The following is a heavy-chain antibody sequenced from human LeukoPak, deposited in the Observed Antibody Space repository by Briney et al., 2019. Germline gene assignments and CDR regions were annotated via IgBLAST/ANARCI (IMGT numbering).Heavy chain of an antibody. CDR1: GFAFSSYG. V-gene: IGHV3-30*19. CDR2: ISYDGSNK. Sequence: PGGSLRLSCAASGFAFSSYGMHWVRQAPGKGLEWVAVISYDGSNKYYADSVKGRFTISRDNSKNTLYLQMNSLRAEDTAVYYCARDSWIAAAGKEIDYWGQGTLVTVSS. J-gene: IGHJ4*02. CDR3: ARDSWIAAAGKEIDY. D-gene: IGHD6-13*01.